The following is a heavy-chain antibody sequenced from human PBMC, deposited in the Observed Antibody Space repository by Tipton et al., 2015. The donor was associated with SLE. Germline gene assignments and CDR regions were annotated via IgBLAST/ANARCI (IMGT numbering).Heavy chain of an antibody. CDR3: ARKSSGWYGGWYFDL. J-gene: IGHJ2*01. CDR1: GFTFSSYS. Sequence: SLRLSCAASGFTFSSYSMNWVRQAPGKGLEWVSSISSSSSYIYYADSVKGRFTISRDNAKNSLYLQMNSLRAEDTAVYYCARKSSGWYGGWYFDLWGRGTLVTVSS. CDR2: ISSSSSYI. D-gene: IGHD6-19*01. V-gene: IGHV3-21*04.